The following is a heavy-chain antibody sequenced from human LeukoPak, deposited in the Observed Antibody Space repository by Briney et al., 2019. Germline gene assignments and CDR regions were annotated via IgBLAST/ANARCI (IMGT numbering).Heavy chain of an antibody. CDR2: INPNSGGT. J-gene: IGHJ3*02. D-gene: IGHD5-18*01. CDR1: GYTFTGYC. V-gene: IGHV1-2*02. CDR3: AREGGYSDHDAFDI. Sequence: ASVKVSCKASGYTFTGYCMHWVRQAPGQGLEWMGWINPNSGGTNYAQKFQGRVTMTRDTSISTAYMELSRLRSDDTAVYYCAREGGYSDHDAFDIWGQGTMVTVSS.